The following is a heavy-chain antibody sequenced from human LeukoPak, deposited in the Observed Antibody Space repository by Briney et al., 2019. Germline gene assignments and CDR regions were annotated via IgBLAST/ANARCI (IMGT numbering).Heavy chain of an antibody. J-gene: IGHJ5*01. Sequence: ASVKVSCKVSGYSLSELSTHWVRQAPGQGLEWMGGFDPGDDETIYAQKFQGRVTMTEDTSTDTAYLELSSLRSEDTVVYFCATEKDLLLDSWGQGTLVTVSS. D-gene: IGHD1-26*01. CDR3: ATEKDLLLDS. CDR1: GYSLSELS. CDR2: FDPGDDET. V-gene: IGHV1-24*01.